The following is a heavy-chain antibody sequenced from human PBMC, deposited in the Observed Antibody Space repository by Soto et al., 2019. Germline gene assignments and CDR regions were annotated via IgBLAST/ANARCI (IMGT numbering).Heavy chain of an antibody. V-gene: IGHV3-11*01. D-gene: IGHD3-22*01. J-gene: IGHJ4*02. CDR3: ARDMYYYDSSGSPGY. CDR1: RFTFSDYY. CDR2: ISSSGSTI. Sequence: GGSLRLSCAASRFTFSDYYMSWIRQPPRKVLEWVSYISSSGSTIYYADSVKGRFTISRDNAKNSLYLQMNSLRAEDTAVYYCARDMYYYDSSGSPGYWGQGTLVTISS.